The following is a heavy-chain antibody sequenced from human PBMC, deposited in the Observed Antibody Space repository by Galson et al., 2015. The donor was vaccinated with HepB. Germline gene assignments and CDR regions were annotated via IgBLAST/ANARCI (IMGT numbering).Heavy chain of an antibody. CDR2: ISTSNGDT. CDR3: ARLDVGIRIMSSLLF. V-gene: IGHV1-18*01. CDR1: GYTFINYD. Sequence: SVKVSCKASGYTFINYDLIWVRQAPGQGLEWMGWISTSNGDTKYPQKFQDRVTMTTDTFTRTAYMELRKLRSDDTAVYYCARLDVGIRIMSSLLFWGQGTLVTVSS. D-gene: IGHD3-16*01. J-gene: IGHJ4*02.